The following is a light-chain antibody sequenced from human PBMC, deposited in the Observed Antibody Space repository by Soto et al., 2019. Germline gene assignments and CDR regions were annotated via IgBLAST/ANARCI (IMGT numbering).Light chain of an antibody. Sequence: EILMTQSPATLSVSPGERATLSCRASQSVRSNLAWYQQKPGQAPRLLIYGASTRATGIPARFSGSGSGTEFTLTISSLQSEDFAIYFCQQYNNWPPDRTFGQGTKVEIK. CDR1: QSVRSN. CDR3: QQYNNWPPDRT. CDR2: GAS. V-gene: IGKV3-15*01. J-gene: IGKJ1*01.